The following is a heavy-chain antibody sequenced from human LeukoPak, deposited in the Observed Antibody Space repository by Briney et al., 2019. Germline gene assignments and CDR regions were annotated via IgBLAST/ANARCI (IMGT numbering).Heavy chain of an antibody. D-gene: IGHD3-10*01. V-gene: IGHV1-18*01. CDR2: ISLATGAP. J-gene: IGHJ4*02. CDR3: ARDIGLVRGTIMAH. Sequence: ASVKVSCKASGYTFTNYDISWVRQAPGQGLEWVAWISLATGAPSYAQKFQGRVTLTTDTSTSTAYMELRSLKSDDTAVYYCARDIGLVRGTIMAHWGQGTQVTVSS. CDR1: GYTFTNYD.